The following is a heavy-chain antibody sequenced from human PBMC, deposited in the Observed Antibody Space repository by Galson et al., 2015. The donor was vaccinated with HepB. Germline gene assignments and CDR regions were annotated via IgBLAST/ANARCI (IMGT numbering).Heavy chain of an antibody. D-gene: IGHD2-15*01. CDR3: ARADFGYCSGGGCYAWFAP. J-gene: IGHJ5*02. CDR1: GYTFTSYD. Sequence: SVKVSCKASGYTFTSYDINWVRQATGQGLEWMGWMNPNSGNTGYAQKFQGRVTMTRNTSISTAYMELSSLRSEDTAVYYCARADFGYCSGGGCYAWFAPWGQGPLVPVSS. V-gene: IGHV1-8*01. CDR2: MNPNSGNT.